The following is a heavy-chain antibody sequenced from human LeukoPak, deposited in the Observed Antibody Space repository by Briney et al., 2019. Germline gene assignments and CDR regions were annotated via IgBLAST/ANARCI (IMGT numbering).Heavy chain of an antibody. CDR1: GGFISSYY. D-gene: IGHD3-10*01. CDR2: IYYSGIT. J-gene: IGHJ6*03. Sequence: SETLSLTCTVSGGFISSYYWGWIRQSPGKGLEGIGSIYYSGITYYNPSLKSRVTISLDTSKTQFSLTRNSVTATDTAVYYCARCEQKYHHGSGMYSYYYYYMDVWGKRTTVTVSS. V-gene: IGHV4-39*07. CDR3: ARCEQKYHHGSGMYSYYYYYMDV.